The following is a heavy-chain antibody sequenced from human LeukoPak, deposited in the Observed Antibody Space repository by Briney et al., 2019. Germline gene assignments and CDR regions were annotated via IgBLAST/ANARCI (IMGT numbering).Heavy chain of an antibody. J-gene: IGHJ3*02. CDR3: ASPLHYTDRSGNYEAWTFHI. CDR2: ISSSGSTI. Sequence: GGSLRLSCAASGFTFSDYYMSWIRQAPGKGLEWVSYISSSGSTIYYADSVKGRFTISRDNAKNSLYLHMKSLRAEDTAVYYCASPLHYTDRSGNYEAWTFHIWGQGTMVTVSS. CDR1: GFTFSDYY. D-gene: IGHD3-22*01. V-gene: IGHV3-11*04.